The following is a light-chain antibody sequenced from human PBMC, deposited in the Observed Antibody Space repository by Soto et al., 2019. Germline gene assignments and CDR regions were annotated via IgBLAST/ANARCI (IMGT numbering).Light chain of an antibody. J-gene: IGKJ1*01. V-gene: IGKV3-15*01. CDR3: QQYNNWLWT. Sequence: EVVMTQSPATLSVSPGERVTLSCRASQSINAHLAWYQQKPGQAPRLLIHGASTRATGIPARFSGSGFGTEFILPISSLQSEDFAIYYCQQYNNWLWTFGQGTKVEI. CDR1: QSINAH. CDR2: GAS.